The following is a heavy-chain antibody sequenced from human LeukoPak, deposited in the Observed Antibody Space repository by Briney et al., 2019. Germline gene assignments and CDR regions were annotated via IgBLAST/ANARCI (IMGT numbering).Heavy chain of an antibody. V-gene: IGHV1-18*01. Sequence: ASVKVSCKASGYTFTSYGISCVRQAPGQGLEWMGWISAYNGNTNYAQKLQGRVTMTTDTSTSTAHMELRSLRSDDTAVYYCARAAQVSWDAFDIWGQGTMVTVSS. CDR2: ISAYNGNT. D-gene: IGHD6-13*01. CDR1: GYTFTSYG. J-gene: IGHJ3*02. CDR3: ARAAQVSWDAFDI.